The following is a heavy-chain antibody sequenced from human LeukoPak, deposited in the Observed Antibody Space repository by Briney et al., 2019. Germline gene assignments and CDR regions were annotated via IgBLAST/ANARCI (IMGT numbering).Heavy chain of an antibody. CDR1: GFTFSSYS. D-gene: IGHD3-22*01. J-gene: IGHJ4*02. V-gene: IGHV3-48*04. CDR2: ISSSSTI. CDR3: ARVRSSGYTKDY. Sequence: GGSLRLSCAASGFTFSSYSIDWVRQAPGKGLEWLSYISSSSTIYYADSVKGRFTIPRDNAKNSVYLQMNSLRAEDTAVYYCARVRSSGYTKDYWGQGTLVTVSS.